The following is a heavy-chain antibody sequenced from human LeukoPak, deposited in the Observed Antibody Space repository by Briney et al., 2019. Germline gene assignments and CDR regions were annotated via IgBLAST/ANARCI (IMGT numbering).Heavy chain of an antibody. Sequence: GGPLRLSCAASGFRFSDYWMNWVRQAPGKGLEWVASINQGGSEKHYVDSLRGRFTISRDNAKNSLYLQMSSLRVVDTAAYYCARDGVAAGLYFDSWGQGTLVTVSS. V-gene: IGHV3-7*03. D-gene: IGHD2-15*01. J-gene: IGHJ4*02. CDR1: GFRFSDYW. CDR2: INQGGSEK. CDR3: ARDGVAAGLYFDS.